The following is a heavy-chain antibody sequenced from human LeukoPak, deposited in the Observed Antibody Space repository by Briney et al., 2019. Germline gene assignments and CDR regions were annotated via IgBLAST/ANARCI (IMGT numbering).Heavy chain of an antibody. Sequence: SVKVSCKASGGTLTSYTISWVRQAPGQGLEWVGRIIPGFGTTYYAQKLQARVTITADKSTTTVYMELSSLRSEDTAVYYCAVGNCESTRCHASDFWGQGTLVTVSA. D-gene: IGHD2-15*01. CDR3: AVGNCESTRCHASDF. CDR1: GGTLTSYT. V-gene: IGHV1-69*08. CDR2: IIPGFGTT. J-gene: IGHJ4*02.